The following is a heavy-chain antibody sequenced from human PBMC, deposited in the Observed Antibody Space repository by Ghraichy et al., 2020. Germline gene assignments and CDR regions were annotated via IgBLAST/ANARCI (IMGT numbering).Heavy chain of an antibody. D-gene: IGHD5-12*01. Sequence: GGSLRLSCAASGFAFSTYSMTWVRQAPGKRLEWVSYITSRSTTIYYADSVEGRFTVFRDNARNSLYLQMNSLRDEDTAVYYCARDNPNSGFEFHYSLDVWGQGPTVTVSS. CDR3: ARDNPNSGFEFHYSLDV. CDR1: GFAFSTYS. CDR2: ITSRSTTI. V-gene: IGHV3-48*02. J-gene: IGHJ6*02.